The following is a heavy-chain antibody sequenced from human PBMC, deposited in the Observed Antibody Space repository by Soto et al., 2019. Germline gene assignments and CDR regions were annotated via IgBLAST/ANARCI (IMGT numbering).Heavy chain of an antibody. D-gene: IGHD3-3*01. CDR3: ARGYYDFWSGYQDLFDY. CDR1: GFTFSSYW. J-gene: IGHJ4*02. Sequence: ESGGGLVQPGGSLRLSCAASGFTFSSYWMSWVRQAPGKGLEWVANIKQDGSEKYYVDSVKGRFTISRDNAKNSLYLQMNSLRAEDTAVYYCARGYYDFWSGYQDLFDYWGQGTLVTVSS. CDR2: IKQDGSEK. V-gene: IGHV3-7*01.